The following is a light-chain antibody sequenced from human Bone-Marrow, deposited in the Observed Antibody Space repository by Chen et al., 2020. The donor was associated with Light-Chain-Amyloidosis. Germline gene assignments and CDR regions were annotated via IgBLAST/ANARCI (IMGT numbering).Light chain of an antibody. Sequence: SYVLTQPPSVSVAPGQTARITCERNNIETKSVHWYQQRPGQAPGVVVYDDSERPSGTPERFSGSNSGNTATLTISRVEAGDEADYYCQVWDSSSDHWVFGGGTKLTVV. CDR1: NIETKS. J-gene: IGLJ3*02. V-gene: IGLV3-21*02. CDR3: QVWDSSSDHWV. CDR2: DDS.